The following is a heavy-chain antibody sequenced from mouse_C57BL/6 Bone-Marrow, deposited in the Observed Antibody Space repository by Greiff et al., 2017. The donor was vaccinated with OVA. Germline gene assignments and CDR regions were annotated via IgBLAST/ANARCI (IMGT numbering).Heavy chain of an antibody. CDR1: GYTFTSYW. CDR3: ARYYYGSSYNGYFDG. D-gene: IGHD1-1*01. J-gene: IGHJ1*03. CDR2: IDPSDSYT. V-gene: IGHV1-69*01. Sequence: QVQLQQPGAELVMPGASVKLSCKASGYTFTSYWMHWVKQRPGQGLEWIGEIDPSDSYTTYNQKFKGKSTLTVDKSSSTAYLQLSSLTSEDSAVYYCARYYYGSSYNGYFDGWGTGTTVTVSS.